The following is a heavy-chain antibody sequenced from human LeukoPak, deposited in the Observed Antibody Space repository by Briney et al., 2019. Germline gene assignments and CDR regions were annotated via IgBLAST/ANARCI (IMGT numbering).Heavy chain of an antibody. CDR1: GFTFSSYS. J-gene: IGHJ3*02. CDR2: ISSSSSTI. V-gene: IGHV3-48*04. CDR3: ARDRYGGLLHDAFDI. D-gene: IGHD4-23*01. Sequence: GGSLRLSCAASGFTFSSYSMNWVRQAPGKGLEWVSYISSSSSTIYYADSVKGRFTISRDNAENSLYLQMNSLRAEDTAVYYCARDRYGGLLHDAFDIWGQGTMVTVSS.